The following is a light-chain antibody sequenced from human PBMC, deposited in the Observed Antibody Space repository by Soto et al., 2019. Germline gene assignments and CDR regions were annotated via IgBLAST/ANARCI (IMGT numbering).Light chain of an antibody. Sequence: DIQVTQSPPTLSASVGDKVTITCRASQTISTRMAWYQQKPGKAPKLLVYDASTLQSGVALRFSCSGSGTDVTLIISGLQPDDSAPYYCHQYTNTIKPRMFGRGTKVEI. V-gene: IGKV1-5*01. J-gene: IGKJ1*01. CDR1: QTISTR. CDR2: DAS. CDR3: HQYTNTIKPRM.